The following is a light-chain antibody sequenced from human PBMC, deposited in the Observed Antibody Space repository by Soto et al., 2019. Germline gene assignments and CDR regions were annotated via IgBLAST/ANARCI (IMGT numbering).Light chain of an antibody. CDR2: AAS. CDR1: PSISSY. J-gene: IGKJ4*01. CDR3: QQSYSTPPT. V-gene: IGKV1-39*01. Sequence: DIQMTQSPSSLSAPVGDRVTITCRASPSISSYLNWYQQKPGKAPKLLTYAASSLQSGVPSRFSGSGSGTDFTLTISSLQPEDFATYYCQQSYSTPPTCGGGTKVEIK.